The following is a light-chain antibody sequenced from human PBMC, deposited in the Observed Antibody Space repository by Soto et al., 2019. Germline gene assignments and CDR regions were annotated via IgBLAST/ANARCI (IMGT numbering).Light chain of an antibody. CDR1: QSVRTS. CDR2: DAS. J-gene: IGKJ4*01. Sequence: EIMLSQSPAVLSLSPGERATLSCRASQSVRTSLAWYQQKPGQPPRLLIYDASNRATGIPARFSGSGSGTDLTVTISGLEPEDVAVYCCQQRSNWPPLTFGGGTKVQI. CDR3: QQRSNWPPLT. V-gene: IGKV3-11*01.